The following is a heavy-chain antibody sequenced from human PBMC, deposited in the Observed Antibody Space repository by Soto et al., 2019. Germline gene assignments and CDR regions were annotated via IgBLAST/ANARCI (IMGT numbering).Heavy chain of an antibody. Sequence: EAQLVQSGAEVKQPGESLKISCKGSGYDFTSYWIGWVRQMPGQGLEWMGIIQPVDSDTSYSPSFQGQVTISVDKSIGTAYLQWSSLKASDTAMYYCARVLRSGYVAYFYYAMDVWGQGTTVTVSS. CDR2: IQPVDSDT. D-gene: IGHD5-12*01. CDR3: ARVLRSGYVAYFYYAMDV. V-gene: IGHV5-51*01. CDR1: GYDFTSYW. J-gene: IGHJ6*02.